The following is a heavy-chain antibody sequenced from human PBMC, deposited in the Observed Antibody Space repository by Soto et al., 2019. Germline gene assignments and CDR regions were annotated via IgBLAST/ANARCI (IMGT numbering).Heavy chain of an antibody. Sequence: GGSLRLSCAASGFTFSSYWMSWVRQAPGKGLEWVANIKQDGSEKYYVDSVKGRFTISRDNAKNSLYLQMNSLRAEDTAVYYCARDQLLAARRARYTDYWGQGTLVTVSS. J-gene: IGHJ4*02. CDR1: GFTFSSYW. CDR2: IKQDGSEK. V-gene: IGHV3-7*05. CDR3: ARDQLLAARRARYTDY. D-gene: IGHD6-6*01.